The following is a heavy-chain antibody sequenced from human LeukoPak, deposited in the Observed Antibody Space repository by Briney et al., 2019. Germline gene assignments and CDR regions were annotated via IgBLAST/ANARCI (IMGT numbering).Heavy chain of an antibody. D-gene: IGHD4/OR15-4a*01. CDR3: ARRAGAYSHPYDY. CDR1: GFTVSSNS. Sequence: GGSLRLSCTVSGFTVSSNSMSWVRQAPGKGLEWVSFIYSDNTHYSDSVKGRFTISRNNSKNTLYLQMNSLRAEDTAVYYCARRAGAYSHPYDYWGQGTLVTVSS. V-gene: IGHV3-53*01. J-gene: IGHJ4*02. CDR2: IYSDNT.